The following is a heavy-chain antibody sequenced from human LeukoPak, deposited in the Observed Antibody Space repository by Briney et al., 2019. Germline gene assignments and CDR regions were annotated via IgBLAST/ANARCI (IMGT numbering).Heavy chain of an antibody. D-gene: IGHD1-7*01. J-gene: IGHJ5*02. Sequence: ASVKVSCKASGYTFTSYGISWVRQAPGQGLEWMGWISAYNGNTNYAQKLQGRVTMTTDTSTSTAYMELRSLRSDDTAVYYCARDSRYNWNYKEGWFDPWGQGTLVTVS. V-gene: IGHV1-18*01. CDR1: GYTFTSYG. CDR3: ARDSRYNWNYKEGWFDP. CDR2: ISAYNGNT.